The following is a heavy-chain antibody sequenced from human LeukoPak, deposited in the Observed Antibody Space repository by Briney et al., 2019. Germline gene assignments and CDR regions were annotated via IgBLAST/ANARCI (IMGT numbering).Heavy chain of an antibody. V-gene: IGHV4-38-2*01. CDR2: IYHSGST. J-gene: IGHJ6*03. D-gene: IGHD5-24*01. CDR3: ARLTGGDGYKYYYYMDV. Sequence: SETLSLTCAVSGYSISSGYYWGWIRQPPGKGLEWIGSIYHSGSTYYNPSLKSRVTISVDMSKNQFSLKLSSVTAADTAVYYCARLTGGDGYKYYYYMDVWGKGTTVTVSS. CDR1: GYSISSGYY.